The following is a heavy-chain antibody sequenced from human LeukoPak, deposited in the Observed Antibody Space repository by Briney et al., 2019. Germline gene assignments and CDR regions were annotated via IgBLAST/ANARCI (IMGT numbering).Heavy chain of an antibody. CDR2: IWYDGSQK. J-gene: IGHJ3*02. V-gene: IGHV3-33*01. CDR3: ARDRQGTPGAFDI. CDR1: GFTFTSYG. D-gene: IGHD1-1*01. Sequence: GGSLRLSCAVSGFTFTSYGMHWVRQGPGKGLEWVAGIWYDGSQKYYADSVKGRFTISRDNSKNTLYLQMNSLRAEDTAVYYCARDRQGTPGAFDIWGQGTMVTVSP.